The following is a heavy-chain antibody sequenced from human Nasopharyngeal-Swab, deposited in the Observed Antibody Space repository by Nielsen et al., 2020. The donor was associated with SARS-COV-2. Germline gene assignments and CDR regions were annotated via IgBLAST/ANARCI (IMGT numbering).Heavy chain of an antibody. CDR3: ARDPEAVAPFYGMDV. CDR1: GYTFTSYY. J-gene: IGHJ6*02. V-gene: IGHV1-46*01. Sequence: SVKVSCTASGYTFTSYYMHWVRQAPGQGLEWMGIINPSGGSTSYAQKFQGRVTMTRDTSTSTVYMELSSLRSEDTAVYYCARDPEAVAPFYGMDVWGQGTTVTVSS. CDR2: INPSGGST. D-gene: IGHD6-19*01.